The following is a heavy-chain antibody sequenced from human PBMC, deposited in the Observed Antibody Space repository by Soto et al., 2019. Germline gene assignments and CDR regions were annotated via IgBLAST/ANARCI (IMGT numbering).Heavy chain of an antibody. Sequence: EVQLVESGGGLVQPGGSLRLSCAASGFTSSSYSMNWVRQAPGKGLEWVSYISSSSSTIYYADSVKGRFTISRDNAKNSLYLQMNSLRAEDTAVYYCARVTPTVTSGGNYYYMDVWGKGTTVTVSS. D-gene: IGHD4-17*01. CDR2: ISSSSSTI. CDR1: GFTSSSYS. V-gene: IGHV3-48*01. CDR3: ARVTPTVTSGGNYYYMDV. J-gene: IGHJ6*03.